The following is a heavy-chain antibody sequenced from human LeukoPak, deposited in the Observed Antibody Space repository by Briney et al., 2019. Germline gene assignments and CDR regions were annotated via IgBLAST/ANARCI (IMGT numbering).Heavy chain of an antibody. Sequence: SETLSLTCTVSGGSISSGDYYWSWIRQPPGKGLEWIGYIYYSGSTYYNPSLKSRVTISVDTSKNQFSLKLSSVTAADTAVYYCAICSMVRGVGYWGPGTLVTVSS. CDR3: AICSMVRGVGY. D-gene: IGHD3-10*01. V-gene: IGHV4-30-4*01. CDR1: GGSISSGDYY. J-gene: IGHJ4*02. CDR2: IYYSGST.